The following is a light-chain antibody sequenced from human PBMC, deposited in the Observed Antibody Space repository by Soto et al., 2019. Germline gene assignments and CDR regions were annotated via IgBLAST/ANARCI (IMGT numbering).Light chain of an antibody. CDR2: EVS. J-gene: IGKJ1*01. Sequence: DIQLTQSPSFLSASVGDRVTITCRASQAIASYLAWYQQKPGKAPNLLIYEVSSLQSGVTSRFSGSGSGTDFTLTISDLQPEDFATYYCQQLSSFPRTFGQGTKVDIK. V-gene: IGKV1-9*01. CDR1: QAIASY. CDR3: QQLSSFPRT.